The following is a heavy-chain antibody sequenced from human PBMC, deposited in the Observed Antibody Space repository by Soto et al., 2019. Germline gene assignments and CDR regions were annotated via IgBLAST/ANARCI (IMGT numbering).Heavy chain of an antibody. CDR3: ARGNRNYYDSSGSFDY. V-gene: IGHV5-51*01. CDR1: GYSFTSYW. Sequence: PGESLKISCKGSGYSFTSYWIGWVRQMPGKGLEWMGIIYPGDSDTRYSPSFQGQVTISADKSISTAYLQWSSLKASDTAMYYCARGNRNYYDSSGSFDYWGQGTLVTVSS. D-gene: IGHD3-22*01. CDR2: IYPGDSDT. J-gene: IGHJ4*02.